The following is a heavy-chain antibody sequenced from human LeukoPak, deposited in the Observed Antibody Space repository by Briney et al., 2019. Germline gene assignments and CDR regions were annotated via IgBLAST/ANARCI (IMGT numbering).Heavy chain of an antibody. CDR1: GFTFSSYN. J-gene: IGHJ4*02. D-gene: IGHD6-13*01. Sequence: PGGSLRLSCAASGFTFSSYNMNWVRQAPGEGLEWVSSISSSSDYTYYADSVKGRFTISRDSSKSTLFLQMDSLRDEDSAVYYCAKDPVIAAAGTGWYYFDYWGQGTLVTVSS. CDR3: AKDPVIAAAGTGWYYFDY. V-gene: IGHV3-21*04. CDR2: ISSSSDYT.